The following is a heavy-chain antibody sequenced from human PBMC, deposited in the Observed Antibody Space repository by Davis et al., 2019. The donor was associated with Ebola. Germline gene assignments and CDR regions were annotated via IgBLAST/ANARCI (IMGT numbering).Heavy chain of an antibody. Sequence: GGSLRLSCTGSGFSFGDYTMHWVRQAPGKGLEWVSVISWNGAVTYYADSVKGRFTISRDNSKNSLYLQMNSLRTEDTALYFCAKDISPFWSGYYNLAYWGQGTLVTVSS. CDR3: AKDISPFWSGYYNLAY. CDR2: ISWNGAVT. D-gene: IGHD3-3*01. CDR1: GFSFGDYT. J-gene: IGHJ4*02. V-gene: IGHV3-43*01.